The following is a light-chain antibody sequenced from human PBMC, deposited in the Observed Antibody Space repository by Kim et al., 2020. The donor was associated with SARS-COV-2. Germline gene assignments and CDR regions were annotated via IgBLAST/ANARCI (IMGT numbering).Light chain of an antibody. CDR2: GAS. V-gene: IGKV3-20*01. CDR1: QSVSSSY. CDR3: QQYGNSPLT. J-gene: IGKJ4*01. Sequence: PGERPTLSCRASQSVSSSYLAWYQQKPGQTPRLLIYGASSRATDIPDRFSGSGSGTDFTLTISRLEAEDFAVYYCQQYGNSPLTFGGGTKVDIK.